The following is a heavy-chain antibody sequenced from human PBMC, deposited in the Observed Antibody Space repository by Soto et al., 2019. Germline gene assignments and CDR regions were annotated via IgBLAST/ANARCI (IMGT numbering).Heavy chain of an antibody. V-gene: IGHV4-59*12. CDR1: GGSISSYY. CDR3: AGAYCSGGSCPGPLFY. Sequence: SETLSLTCTVSGGSISSYYWSWIRRPPGKGLEWIGYIYQSGSTNYNPSLKSRVTISVDRSKNQFSLKLSSVTAADTAVYYCAGAYCSGGSCPGPLFYWGQGTLVTVSS. D-gene: IGHD2-15*01. J-gene: IGHJ4*02. CDR2: IYQSGST.